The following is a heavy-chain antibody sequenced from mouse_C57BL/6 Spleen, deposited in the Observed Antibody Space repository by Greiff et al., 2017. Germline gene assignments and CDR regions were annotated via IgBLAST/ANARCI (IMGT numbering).Heavy chain of an antibody. V-gene: IGHV1-53*01. CDR3: ATYYYGSSYEWYFDV. CDR1: GYTFTSYW. D-gene: IGHD1-1*01. CDR2: INPSNGGT. Sequence: QVQLQQPGTELVKPGASVKLSCKASGYTFTSYWMHWVKQRPGQGLEWIGNINPSNGGTNYNEKFKSKATLTVDKSSSTAYMKLSSLTSEDSAVYYCATYYYGSSYEWYFDVWGTGTTVTVSS. J-gene: IGHJ1*03.